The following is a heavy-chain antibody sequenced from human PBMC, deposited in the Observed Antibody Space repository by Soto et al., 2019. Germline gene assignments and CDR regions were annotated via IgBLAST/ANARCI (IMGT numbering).Heavy chain of an antibody. CDR2: IYYSGST. Sequence: QLQLQESGPGLVKPSETLSLTCTVSGGSISSSSYYWGWIRQPPGKGLEWIGSIYYSGSTYYNPSLKSRVTISVDTSKNQFSLKLSSVTAADTAVYYCARRGEWSGNYYYYYMDVWGKGTTVTVSS. D-gene: IGHD3-16*01. V-gene: IGHV4-39*01. J-gene: IGHJ6*03. CDR1: GGSISSSSYY. CDR3: ARRGEWSGNYYYYYMDV.